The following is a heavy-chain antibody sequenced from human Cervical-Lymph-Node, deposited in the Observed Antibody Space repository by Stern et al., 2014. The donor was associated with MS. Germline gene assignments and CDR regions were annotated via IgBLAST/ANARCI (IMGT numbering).Heavy chain of an antibody. V-gene: IGHV4-59*08. CDR1: GGSISSYY. Sequence: QVQLQESGPGLVKPSETLSLTCTVSGGSISSYYWSWIRQPPGKGLEWIGYIYFSGTTKYNPSLKSRATISVDTSQNQISLRLSSVTAADTAVYYCAKHVGTNNDLWGQGTLVTVSS. D-gene: IGHD1/OR15-1a*01. J-gene: IGHJ5*02. CDR2: IYFSGTT. CDR3: AKHVGTNNDL.